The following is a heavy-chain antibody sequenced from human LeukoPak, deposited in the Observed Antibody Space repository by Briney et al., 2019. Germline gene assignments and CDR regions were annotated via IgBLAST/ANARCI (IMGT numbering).Heavy chain of an antibody. CDR3: ARDNGDYWFDY. Sequence: ASVTVSCKASGYTFTGYYMHWVRQAPGQGLEWMGWINPNSGGTNYAQKFQGRVTMTRDTSISTAYMELTRLRSDDTAVYYCARDNGDYWFDYWGPGTLVTVSS. J-gene: IGHJ4*02. CDR1: GYTFTGYY. CDR2: INPNSGGT. V-gene: IGHV1-2*02. D-gene: IGHD4-17*01.